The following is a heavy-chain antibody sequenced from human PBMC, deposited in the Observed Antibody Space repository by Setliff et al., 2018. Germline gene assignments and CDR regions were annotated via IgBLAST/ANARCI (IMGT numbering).Heavy chain of an antibody. Sequence: SETLSLTCTVSGVSIRSYYWSWIRQPAGRGLEWIGRIYTSGTTNYSPSLKSRVSISSDTSKNVISLKLNSVTAADTAVYFCAREYVVISFVRNTHSHYGMDVWGQGTTVTVSS. CDR2: IYTSGTT. J-gene: IGHJ6*02. CDR3: AREYVVISFVRNTHSHYGMDV. V-gene: IGHV4-4*07. D-gene: IGHD2-21*01. CDR1: GVSIRSYY.